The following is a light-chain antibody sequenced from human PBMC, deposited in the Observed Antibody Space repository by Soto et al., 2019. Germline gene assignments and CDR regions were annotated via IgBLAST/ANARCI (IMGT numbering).Light chain of an antibody. J-gene: IGKJ1*01. CDR1: QVFGSS. Sequence: EIVMTQSPATLSVSPGERATFSCRASQVFGSSLAWYQQKPGQAPRLLIFGASTRATGIPARFSGGGSGTEFTLTITSLQSEDFAVYYCQQYDIWPRTFGQGTKVDI. CDR2: GAS. V-gene: IGKV3-15*01. CDR3: QQYDIWPRT.